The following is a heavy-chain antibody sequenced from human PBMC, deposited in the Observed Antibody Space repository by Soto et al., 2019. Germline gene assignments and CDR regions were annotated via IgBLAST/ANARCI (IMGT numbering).Heavy chain of an antibody. V-gene: IGHV3-66*01. CDR2: IYSGGST. D-gene: IGHD6-13*01. Sequence: GGSLRLSCAASGFTVSSNYMSWVRQAPGKGLEWVSVIYSGGSTYYADSVKGRFTISRDNSKNTLYLQMNSLRAEDTAVYYCARVNSSSWYSFDYWGQGTRVTVSS. J-gene: IGHJ4*02. CDR3: ARVNSSSWYSFDY. CDR1: GFTVSSNY.